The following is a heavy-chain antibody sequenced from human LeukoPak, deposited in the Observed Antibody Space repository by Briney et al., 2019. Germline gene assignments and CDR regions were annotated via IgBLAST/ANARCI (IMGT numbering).Heavy chain of an antibody. CDR3: AREGTGSSLSEYFQH. Sequence: SVKVSCKASGGTFSSYAISWVRQPPGQGLEWMGGIIPIFGTANYAQKFQGRVTITADKSTSTAYMELSSLRSEDTAVYYCAREGTGSSLSEYFQHWGQGTLVTVSS. CDR2: IIPIFGTA. D-gene: IGHD3-10*01. CDR1: GGTFSSYA. J-gene: IGHJ1*01. V-gene: IGHV1-69*06.